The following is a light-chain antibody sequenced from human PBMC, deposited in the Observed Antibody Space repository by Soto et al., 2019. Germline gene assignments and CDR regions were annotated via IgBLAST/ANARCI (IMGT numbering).Light chain of an antibody. Sequence: DIQMTQSPSSLSASVGDRVTITCRASQSISSYLNWYQQKPGKAPKHLIYAASSLQSGVPSRFSGSGSGTDFTLTISSLQPEDFATYYCQQSYRTPITFGQGTRLEIK. CDR3: QQSYRTPIT. V-gene: IGKV1-39*01. CDR2: AAS. CDR1: QSISSY. J-gene: IGKJ5*01.